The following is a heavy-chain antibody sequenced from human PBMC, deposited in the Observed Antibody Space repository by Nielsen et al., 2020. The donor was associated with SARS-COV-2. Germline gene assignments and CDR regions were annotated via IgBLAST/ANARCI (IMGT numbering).Heavy chain of an antibody. J-gene: IGHJ6*02. CDR1: GFSFSIYS. Sequence: GESLKISCRASGFSFSIYSMNWVRQAPGKGLEWVAVIWYDGSNKYYADSVKGRFTISRDNSKNTLYLQMNSLRAEDTAVYYCASELVPGYYGMDVWGQGTTVTVSS. D-gene: IGHD6-13*01. CDR2: IWYDGSNK. CDR3: ASELVPGYYGMDV. V-gene: IGHV3-33*08.